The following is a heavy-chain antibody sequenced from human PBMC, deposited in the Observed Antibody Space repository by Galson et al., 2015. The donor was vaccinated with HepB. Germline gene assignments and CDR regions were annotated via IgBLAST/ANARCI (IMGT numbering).Heavy chain of an antibody. J-gene: IGHJ5*02. CDR3: ARAVTTNPNWFDP. V-gene: IGHV3-33*08. Sequence: SLRLSCAASGFTFSSYGMHWVRQAPGKGLEWVAVIWYDGSNKYYADSVKGRFTISRGNSKNTLYLQMNSLRAEDTAVYYCARAVTTNPNWFDPWGQGTLVTVSS. CDR2: IWYDGSNK. D-gene: IGHD4-17*01. CDR1: GFTFSSYG.